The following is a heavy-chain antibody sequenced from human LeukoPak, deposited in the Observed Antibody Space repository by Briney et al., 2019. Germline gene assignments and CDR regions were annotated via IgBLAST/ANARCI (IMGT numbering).Heavy chain of an antibody. CDR2: ISSDGGNT. CDR1: AFTFSSSA. V-gene: IGHV3-23*01. D-gene: IGHD6-19*01. CDR3: ARDAARYGSGWYYDF. Sequence: GSLRLSCATSAFTFSSSAMSWVRPAPGKGLEWVSAISSDGGNTYYADSVKGRFTISRDNSRNTLYLQMNSLRAEDTAAYYCARDAARYGSGWYYDFWGQGTLVTVSS. J-gene: IGHJ4*02.